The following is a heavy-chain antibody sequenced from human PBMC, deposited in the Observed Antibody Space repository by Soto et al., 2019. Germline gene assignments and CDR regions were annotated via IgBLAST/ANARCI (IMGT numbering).Heavy chain of an antibody. V-gene: IGHV3-53*01. J-gene: IGHJ6*03. Sequence: GGSLRLSCAASGFTVSSNYMSWVRQAPGKGLEWVSVIYSGGSTYYADSVKGRFTISRDNSKNTLYLQMNSLRAEDTAVYYCAKGNYDFWSGAYYYYMDVWGKGTTVTVSS. D-gene: IGHD3-3*01. CDR3: AKGNYDFWSGAYYYYMDV. CDR1: GFTVSSNY. CDR2: IYSGGST.